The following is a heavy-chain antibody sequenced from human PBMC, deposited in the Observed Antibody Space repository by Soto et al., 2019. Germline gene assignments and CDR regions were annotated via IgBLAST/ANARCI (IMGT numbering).Heavy chain of an antibody. J-gene: IGHJ4*02. CDR2: ISGRGGRS. CDR1: GFTFSNYA. V-gene: IGHV3-23*01. D-gene: IGHD3-16*01. Sequence: EVQLLDSGGGLVQPGGSLRLSCAASGFTFSNYAMTWVRQGPGKGLEWVSGISGRGGRSYYADSVKGPFTISRDNSNSTLSLQRHSLRAEATAVYYCAKAYFVWSSEQPYYFDYWGQGTLVTVSS. CDR3: AKAYFVWSSEQPYYFDY.